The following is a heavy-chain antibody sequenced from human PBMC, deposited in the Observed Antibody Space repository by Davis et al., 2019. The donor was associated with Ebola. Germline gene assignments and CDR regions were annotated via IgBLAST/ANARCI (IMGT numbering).Heavy chain of an antibody. CDR3: ARDAVGATLQRTGRFDP. V-gene: IGHV3-74*01. CDR2: INSDGSST. Sequence: GESLKISCAASGFTFSSYWMHWVRQAPGKGLVWVSRINSDGSSTSYADSVKGRFTISRDNAKNTLYLQMNSLRAEDTAVYYCARDAVGATLQRTGRFDPWGQGTLVTVSS. J-gene: IGHJ5*02. D-gene: IGHD1-26*01. CDR1: GFTFSSYW.